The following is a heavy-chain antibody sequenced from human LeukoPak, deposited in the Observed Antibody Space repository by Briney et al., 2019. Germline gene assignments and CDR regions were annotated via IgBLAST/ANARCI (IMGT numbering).Heavy chain of an antibody. J-gene: IGHJ4*02. V-gene: IGHV1-18*01. CDR1: GYTFTSYG. D-gene: IGHD3-22*01. CDR3: AIVTYYYDSSGYLDY. CDR2: ISAYNGNT. Sequence: ASVKVSCKASGYTFTSYGISWVRQAPGQGLEWMGWISAYNGNTNYAQKLQGRVTMTTDTSTSTAYIELRSLRTDDTAVYYCAIVTYYYDSSGYLDYWGQGTLVTVSS.